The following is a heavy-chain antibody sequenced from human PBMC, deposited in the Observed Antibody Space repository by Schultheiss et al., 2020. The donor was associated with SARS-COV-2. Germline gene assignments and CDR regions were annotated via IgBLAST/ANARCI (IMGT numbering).Heavy chain of an antibody. Sequence: SETLSLTCAVYGGSFSDHYWNWIRQPPGKGLEWIGEINHSGSTNYNPSLKSRVTISVDPSKNQFSLKLSSVTAADTAVYYCARLIYYDSSALFDYWGQGTLVTVSS. V-gene: IGHV4-34*01. D-gene: IGHD3-22*01. CDR2: INHSGST. CDR1: GGSFSDHY. CDR3: ARLIYYDSSALFDY. J-gene: IGHJ4*02.